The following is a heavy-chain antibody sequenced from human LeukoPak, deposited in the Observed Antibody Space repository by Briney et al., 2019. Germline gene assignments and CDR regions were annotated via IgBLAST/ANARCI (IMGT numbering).Heavy chain of an antibody. CDR1: GFTFSSYG. CDR2: IRYDGSNK. D-gene: IGHD3-10*01. Sequence: PGGSLRLSCAASGFTFSSYGMHWVRQAPGKGLEWVAFIRYDGSNKYYADSVKGRFTISRDNSKNTLYLQMNSLRAEDTAVYYCAKGVRGVINYYYYYMDVWGKGTTVTVSS. CDR3: AKGVRGVINYYYYYMDV. J-gene: IGHJ6*03. V-gene: IGHV3-30*02.